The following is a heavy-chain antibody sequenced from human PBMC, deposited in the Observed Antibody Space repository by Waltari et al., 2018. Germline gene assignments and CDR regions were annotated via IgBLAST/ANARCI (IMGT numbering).Heavy chain of an antibody. Sequence: QEQLQQWGAGLLKPSETLSLTCAVYGGSFSGYYWSWIRQPPGKGLEWIGEINHSGSTNYNPSLKSRVTISVDTSKNQFSLKLSSVTAADTAVYYCASALYYYDSSGYSIVAFDIWGQGTMVTVSS. CDR1: GGSFSGYY. V-gene: IGHV4-34*01. J-gene: IGHJ3*02. CDR2: INHSGST. D-gene: IGHD3-22*01. CDR3: ASALYYYDSSGYSIVAFDI.